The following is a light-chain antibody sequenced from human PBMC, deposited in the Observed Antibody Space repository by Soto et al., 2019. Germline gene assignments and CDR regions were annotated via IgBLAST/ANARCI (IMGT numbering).Light chain of an antibody. Sequence: QSVLTQPPSVSGAPGQRVTISCTGSSSNIGAGYDVHWYQQLPGTAPKLLIYGNSNRPSGVPDRFSGSKSGTSASLAITGLQAEDEADYYCPSYDSRLSGWVFGGGTKVTVL. J-gene: IGLJ3*02. V-gene: IGLV1-40*01. CDR2: GNS. CDR1: SSNIGAGYD. CDR3: PSYDSRLSGWV.